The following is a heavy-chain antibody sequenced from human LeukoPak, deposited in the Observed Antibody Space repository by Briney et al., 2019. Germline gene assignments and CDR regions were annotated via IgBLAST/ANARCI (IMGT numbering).Heavy chain of an antibody. V-gene: IGHV1-69*01. J-gene: IGHJ6*03. D-gene: IGHD3-10*01. CDR2: IIPIFGTA. CDR3: ARDGITIVRGVMSYYYYMDV. Sequence: GSSVKVSCKASGGTFSSYAISWVRQAPGQGLEWMGGIIPIFGTANYAQKFQGRVTITADESTSTAYMELSSLRSEDTAVYYCARDGITIVRGVMSYYYYMDVWGKGTTVTVSS. CDR1: GGTFSSYA.